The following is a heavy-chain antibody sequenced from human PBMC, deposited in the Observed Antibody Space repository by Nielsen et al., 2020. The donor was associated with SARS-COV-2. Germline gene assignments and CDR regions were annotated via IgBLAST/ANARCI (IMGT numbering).Heavy chain of an antibody. J-gene: IGHJ6*02. CDR1: GFIFSDYY. CDR2: IYSDDSA. V-gene: IGHV3-66*01. D-gene: IGHD7-27*01. Sequence: GVLKISCAASGFIFSDYYMSWVRQAPGKGLEWVSVIYSDDSASYADSVKGRFTVSRDNFKNMLFLQMNSLRAEDTGVYYCARDNWGRMDVWGQGTTVTVSS. CDR3: ARDNWGRMDV.